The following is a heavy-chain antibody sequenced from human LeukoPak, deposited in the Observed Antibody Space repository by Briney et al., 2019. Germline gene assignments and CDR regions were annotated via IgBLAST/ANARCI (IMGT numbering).Heavy chain of an antibody. D-gene: IGHD3-10*01. V-gene: IGHV4-59*08. Sequence: KPSETLSLTCTLSGGSISSYYWSWIRQPPGKGLEWIGYIYYSGSTNYNPSLKSRVTISVDTSKNQFSLKLSSVTAADTAVYYCARAIPLHYYGSGSYNWFDPWGQGTLVTVSS. CDR1: GGSISSYY. CDR3: ARAIPLHYYGSGSYNWFDP. CDR2: IYYSGST. J-gene: IGHJ5*02.